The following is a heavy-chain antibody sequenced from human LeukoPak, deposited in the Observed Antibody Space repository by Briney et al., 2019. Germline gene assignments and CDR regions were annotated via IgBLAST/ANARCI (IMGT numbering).Heavy chain of an antibody. D-gene: IGHD5-18*01. CDR3: AGIQLWSWRAFDI. J-gene: IGHJ3*02. CDR2: IRSSGSTI. V-gene: IGHV3-11*01. CDR1: GFSFSDYY. Sequence: PGGSLRLSCAASGFSFSDYYMSWIRQAPGKGLEWVSYIRSSGSTIHYADSVKGRFTISRDNAKNSVYLQMNSLRGEDTAVYYCAGIQLWSWRAFDIWGLGTMVTVSS.